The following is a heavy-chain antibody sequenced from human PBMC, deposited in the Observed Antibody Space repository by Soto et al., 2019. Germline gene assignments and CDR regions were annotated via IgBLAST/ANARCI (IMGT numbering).Heavy chain of an antibody. J-gene: IGHJ5*02. Sequence: QLQLQESGSGLVKPSQTLSLTCTVSGDSITTGSYSWSWIRQAPGKALEWIGNIHVSGYTSFNPSLKGRVSMSVDTPKNQCSLKVMSVTAADTAVYYCARGGALRPNAHVPLDPWGQGRLVTVSS. CDR3: ARGGALRPNAHVPLDP. CDR1: GDSITTGSYS. V-gene: IGHV4-30-2*01. D-gene: IGHD2-2*01. CDR2: IHVSGYT.